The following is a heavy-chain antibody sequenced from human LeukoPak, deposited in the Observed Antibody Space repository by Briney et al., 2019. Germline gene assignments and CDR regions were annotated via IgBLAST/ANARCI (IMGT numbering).Heavy chain of an antibody. CDR2: ISSSCSTI. Sequence: GGSLRLSCAASGFTFSDYYMSWIRQAPGKGLEWVSYISSSCSTIYYADSVKGRFTISRDNAKNSLYLQMNSLRAEDTAVYYCARARGDFWSGYYRLDYWGQGTLVTVSS. D-gene: IGHD3-3*01. J-gene: IGHJ4*02. V-gene: IGHV3-11*01. CDR1: GFTFSDYY. CDR3: ARARGDFWSGYYRLDY.